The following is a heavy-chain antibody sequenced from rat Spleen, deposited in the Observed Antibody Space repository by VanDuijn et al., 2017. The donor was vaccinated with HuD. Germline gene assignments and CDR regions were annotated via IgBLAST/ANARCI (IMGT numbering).Heavy chain of an antibody. Sequence: EVQLVESGGGLVQPGRSLKLSCAASGFTFSNYGMAWVRQAPTKGLEWVATIIYDGSRTYYRDSVKGRFTISRDNAKSTLYLQMDSLRSEDTATYYCATPRDNNWGWFAYWGQGTLVTVSS. CDR1: GFTFSNYG. CDR3: ATPRDNNWGWFAY. J-gene: IGHJ3*01. V-gene: IGHV5-29*01. D-gene: IGHD1-10*01. CDR2: IIYDGSRT.